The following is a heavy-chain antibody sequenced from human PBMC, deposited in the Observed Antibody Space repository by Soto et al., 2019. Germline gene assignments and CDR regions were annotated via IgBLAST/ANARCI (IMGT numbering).Heavy chain of an antibody. J-gene: IGHJ5*02. V-gene: IGHV1-8*01. D-gene: IGHD3-10*02. Sequence: QVQLVQSGAEVKKPGASVKVSCKASGYTFTSYDINWVRQATGQGLEWMGWKNPNSGNTGYAQKCQGRVTMTRNTSISTAYMELSSLRSEDTAVYYCARGLFFENWFDPWGQGTLVTVSS. CDR1: GYTFTSYD. CDR3: ARGLFFENWFDP. CDR2: KNPNSGNT.